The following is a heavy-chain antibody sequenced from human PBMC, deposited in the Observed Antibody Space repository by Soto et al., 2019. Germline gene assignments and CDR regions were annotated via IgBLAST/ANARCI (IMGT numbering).Heavy chain of an antibody. Sequence: ASVKVSCKASGYTFTSYYMHWVRQAPGQGLEWMGISNPSGGSTSYAQKFQGRVTMTRDTSTSTVYMELSSLRSEDTAVYYCARDVTPTGYYYGMDVWGQGTTVTVSS. D-gene: IGHD2-21*02. CDR1: GYTFTSYY. J-gene: IGHJ6*02. CDR2: SNPSGGST. V-gene: IGHV1-46*01. CDR3: ARDVTPTGYYYGMDV.